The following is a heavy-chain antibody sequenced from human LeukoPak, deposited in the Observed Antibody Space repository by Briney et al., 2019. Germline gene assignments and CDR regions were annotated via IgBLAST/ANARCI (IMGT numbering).Heavy chain of an antibody. CDR3: ATKYFYDYYGTDV. Sequence: SVKVSCKASGGAFTNYAINWVRQAPGQGLEWMGRVIPILGAENYAQKFQGRVTITADTSTSAAYMELSSLRSEDTAVYYCATKYFYDYYGTDVWGQGTTVTVSS. J-gene: IGHJ6*02. V-gene: IGHV1-69*04. CDR1: GGAFTNYA. CDR2: VIPILGAE.